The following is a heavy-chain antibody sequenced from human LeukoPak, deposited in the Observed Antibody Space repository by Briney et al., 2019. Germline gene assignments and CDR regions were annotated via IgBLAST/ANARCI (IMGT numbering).Heavy chain of an antibody. CDR3: ARVFREYSYGDDY. Sequence: PSETLSLTCTVSGYSISSGYYWGWIRQPPGKGLEWIGSIYHSGSTYYNPSLKSRVTISVDTSKNQFSLKLSSVTAADTAVYYCARVFREYSYGDDYWGQGTLVTVSS. CDR1: GYSISSGYY. J-gene: IGHJ4*02. CDR2: IYHSGST. D-gene: IGHD5-18*01. V-gene: IGHV4-38-2*02.